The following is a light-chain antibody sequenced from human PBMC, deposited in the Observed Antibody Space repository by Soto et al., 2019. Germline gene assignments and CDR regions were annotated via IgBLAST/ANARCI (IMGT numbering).Light chain of an antibody. V-gene: IGKV3-20*01. Sequence: EIVLTQSPGTLSLSPGERATLSCRASQSVSNNYLAWYQQKPGQAPRLLIYGASTRATGIPARFNAAGSGTVFTLTISSLQSEDIATYYCQQYDNLPITFGQGTRLEIK. J-gene: IGKJ5*01. CDR1: QSVSNNY. CDR2: GAS. CDR3: QQYDNLPIT.